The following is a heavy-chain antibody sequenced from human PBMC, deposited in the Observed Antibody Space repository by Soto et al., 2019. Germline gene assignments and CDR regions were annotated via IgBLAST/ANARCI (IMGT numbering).Heavy chain of an antibody. CDR3: ARDAPRKATIFRINYFDY. D-gene: IGHD3-9*01. CDR1: GFTFSSYS. V-gene: IGHV3-21*01. Sequence: PGGSLRLSCAASGFTFSSYSMNWVRQAPGKGLEWVSSISSSSSYIYYADSVKGRFTISRDNAKNSLYLQMNSLRAEDTAVYYCARDAPRKATIFRINYFDYWGQGTLVTVSS. J-gene: IGHJ4*02. CDR2: ISSSSSYI.